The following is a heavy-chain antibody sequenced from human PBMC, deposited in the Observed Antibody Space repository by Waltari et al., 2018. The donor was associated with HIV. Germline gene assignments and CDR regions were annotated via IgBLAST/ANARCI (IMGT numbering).Heavy chain of an antibody. CDR3: ARVSTVVTPYAFDI. CDR1: GFTVSSNY. CDR2: IYSGGST. J-gene: IGHJ3*02. Sequence: EVQLVETGGGLIQPGGSLRLSCAASGFTVSSNYMSWVRRAPGKGLEGVSVIYSGGSTYYADSVKGRFTISRDNSKNTLYLQMNSLRAEETAVYYCARVSTVVTPYAFDIWGQGTMVTVSS. D-gene: IGHD4-17*01. V-gene: IGHV3-53*02.